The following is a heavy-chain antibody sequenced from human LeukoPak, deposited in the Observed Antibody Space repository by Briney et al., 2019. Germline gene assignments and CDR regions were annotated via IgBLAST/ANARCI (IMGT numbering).Heavy chain of an antibody. CDR3: AREGNYYGSGSYDY. D-gene: IGHD3-10*01. V-gene: IGHV3-49*03. CDR1: GFTFGDCA. CDR2: IRSKAYGGTT. Sequence: GGSLRLSCTASGFTFGDCAMSWFRQAPGKGLEWVGFIRSKAYGGTTEYATSVKGRFTISRDDSKSIAYLQMNSLKTEDTAVYSCAREGNYYGSGSYDYWGQGTLVTVSS. J-gene: IGHJ4*02.